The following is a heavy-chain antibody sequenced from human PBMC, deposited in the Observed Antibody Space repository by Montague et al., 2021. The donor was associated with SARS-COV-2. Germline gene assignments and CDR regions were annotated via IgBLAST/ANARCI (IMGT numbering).Heavy chain of an antibody. CDR2: IYYSGXT. J-gene: IGHJ6*02. D-gene: IGHD6-13*01. CDR3: ARVGRQQLVRLSGMDV. Sequence: SETLSLTCTVSGGSISSSSYYWGWIRQPPGKGLEWFGSIYYSGXTXYXXXXKXRVTISVDTSKNQFSLKLRSVTAADTAVYYCARVGRQQLVRLSGMDVWGQGTTVTVSS. CDR1: GGSISSSSYY. V-gene: IGHV4-39*07.